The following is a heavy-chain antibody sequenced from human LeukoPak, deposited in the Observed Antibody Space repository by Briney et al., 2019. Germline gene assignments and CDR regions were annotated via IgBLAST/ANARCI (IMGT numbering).Heavy chain of an antibody. D-gene: IGHD6-19*01. CDR1: GFTLSSYW. CDR2: INSDGSNI. CDR3: VRSSGWPGY. Sequence: GGSLRLSCAASGFTLSSYWMHWVRQAPGEGLVWVSRINSDGSNINYADSVKGRFTISRDNAKNTLYLQMNSLGVEDTAVYYCVRSSGWPGYWGQGTMVTVSS. V-gene: IGHV3-74*01. J-gene: IGHJ4*02.